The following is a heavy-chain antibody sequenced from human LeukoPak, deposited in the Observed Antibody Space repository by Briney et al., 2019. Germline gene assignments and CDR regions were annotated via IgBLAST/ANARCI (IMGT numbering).Heavy chain of an antibody. V-gene: IGHV1-18*01. CDR3: ARGLGVVTAQSEQPKPRCFDL. CDR2: ISGYNGNT. J-gene: IGHJ2*01. Sequence: GASVKVSCKASGYTFISYGISWVRQAPGQGLEWMGWISGYNGNTNYAQNLQGRVTMTTGTSTSTAYMELRSLRSDDTAVYYCARGLGVVTAQSEQPKPRCFDLWGRGTQVTVSS. D-gene: IGHD2-21*02. CDR1: GYTFISYG.